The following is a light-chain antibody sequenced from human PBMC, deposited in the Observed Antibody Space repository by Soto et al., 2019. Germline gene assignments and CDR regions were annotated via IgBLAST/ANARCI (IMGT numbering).Light chain of an antibody. J-gene: IGLJ2*01. CDR1: SSDVGGYNY. CDR3: SSYTSSSIL. CDR2: DVS. V-gene: IGLV2-14*01. Sequence: QSALTQPASVSGSPGQSITISCTGTSSDVGGYNYVSWYQQHPGKAPKLMIYDVSNRPSGVSNRFSGSKSGNTASLTISGLQAEDEADYYCSSYTSSSILFGGGTKFTVL.